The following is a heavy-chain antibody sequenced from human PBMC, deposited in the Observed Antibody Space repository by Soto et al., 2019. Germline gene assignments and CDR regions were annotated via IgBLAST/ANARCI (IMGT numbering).Heavy chain of an antibody. Sequence: ASVKVSCKASGYTFTRYAMHWVRQAPGQRLEWMGWINAGNGNTKYSQKFQGRVTITRDTSASTAYMELSSLRSEDTAVYYCARMPVRYSSSHNWFDPWGQGTLVTVSS. V-gene: IGHV1-3*01. CDR3: ARMPVRYSSSHNWFDP. CDR1: GYTFTRYA. D-gene: IGHD6-13*01. J-gene: IGHJ5*02. CDR2: INAGNGNT.